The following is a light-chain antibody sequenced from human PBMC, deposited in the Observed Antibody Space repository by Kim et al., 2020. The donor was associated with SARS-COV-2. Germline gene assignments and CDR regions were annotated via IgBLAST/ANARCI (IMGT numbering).Light chain of an antibody. CDR2: DVS. Sequence: QSVTISCTGTSSDVGGYNYVSWYQQHPGKAPKLMIYDVSKRPSGVPDHFSGSKSGNTASLTISGLQAEDEADYYCCSYAGSYTFYVFGTGTKVTVL. CDR3: CSYAGSYTFYV. CDR1: SSDVGGYNY. V-gene: IGLV2-11*01. J-gene: IGLJ1*01.